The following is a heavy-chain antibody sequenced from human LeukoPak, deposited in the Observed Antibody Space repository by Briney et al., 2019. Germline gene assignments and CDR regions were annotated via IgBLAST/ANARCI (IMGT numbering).Heavy chain of an antibody. D-gene: IGHD2-2*01. CDR3: ARGLYCSSTSCYEADY. CDR2: ISAYNGNT. Sequence: VASVKVSCKASGYTFTSYYMHWVRQAPGQGLEWMGWISAYNGNTNYAQKLQGRVTMTTDTSTSTAYMELRSLRPDDTAVYYCARGLYCSSTSCYEADYWGQGTLVTVSS. V-gene: IGHV1-18*04. J-gene: IGHJ4*02. CDR1: GYTFTSYY.